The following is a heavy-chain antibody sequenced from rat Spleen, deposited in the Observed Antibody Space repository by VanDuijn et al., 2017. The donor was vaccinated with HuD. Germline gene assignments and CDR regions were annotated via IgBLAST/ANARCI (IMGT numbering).Heavy chain of an antibody. J-gene: IGHJ3*01. CDR2: IWSGGST. Sequence: QVQLKESGPGLVQPSQTLSLTCTVSGFSLTSNSVSWVRQPPGKGLEWMGAIWSGGSTDYNSALKSRLSISRDTSKSQVFLKMNSLQTEDTAIYFCTSPVRLFAYWGQGTLVTVSS. CDR1: GFSLTSNS. V-gene: IGHV2-1*01. CDR3: TSPVRLFAY.